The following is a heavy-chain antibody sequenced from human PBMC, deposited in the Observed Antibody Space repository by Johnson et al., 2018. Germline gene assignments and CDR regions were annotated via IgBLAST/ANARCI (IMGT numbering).Heavy chain of an antibody. CDR3: ARHPIAAAGRYYYYYMDV. Sequence: VQLVQSGAEVKKPGESLKISCKGSGYSFTSYWIGWVRQMPGKGLEWMGIIYPGDSDTRYSPSFQGQVTISADKSISTAYLQWCSLKASDTAMYYCARHPIAAAGRYYYYYMDVWGKGTTVTVSS. V-gene: IGHV5-51*01. CDR1: GYSFTSYW. CDR2: IYPGDSDT. J-gene: IGHJ6*03. D-gene: IGHD6-13*01.